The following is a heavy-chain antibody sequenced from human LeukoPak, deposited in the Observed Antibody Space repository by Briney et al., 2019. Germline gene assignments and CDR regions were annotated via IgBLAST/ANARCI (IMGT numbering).Heavy chain of an antibody. Sequence: PSETLSLTCTVSGGSISSYYWSWIRQPPGKGLEWIGYIHYSGSTNYNPSLKSRVTISVDTPKNQFSLKLSSVTAADTAVYYCASYSSSWYYFDYWGQGTLVSVSS. CDR2: IHYSGST. CDR3: ASYSSSWYYFDY. V-gene: IGHV4-59*01. CDR1: GGSISSYY. J-gene: IGHJ4*02. D-gene: IGHD6-13*01.